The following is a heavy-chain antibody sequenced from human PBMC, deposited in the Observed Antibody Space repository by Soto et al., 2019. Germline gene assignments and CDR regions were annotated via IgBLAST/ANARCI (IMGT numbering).Heavy chain of an antibody. CDR1: GYTFTSYY. V-gene: IGHV1-46*01. CDR2: INPSGGST. Sequence: ASVKVSCKASGYTFTSYYMHWVRKAPGQGLEWMGIINPSGGSTSYAQKFQGRVTMTRDTSTSTVYMELSSLRSEDTAVYYCAKSGSIRGSFDWGQGTLVTVSS. D-gene: IGHD1-26*01. CDR3: AKSGSIRGSFD. J-gene: IGHJ4*02.